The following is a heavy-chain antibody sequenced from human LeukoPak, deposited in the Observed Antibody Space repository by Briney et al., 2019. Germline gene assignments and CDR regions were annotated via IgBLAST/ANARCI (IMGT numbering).Heavy chain of an antibody. D-gene: IGHD4-11*01. CDR3: ARRGYSNYVSYFDY. CDR1: GGSISSGSYY. V-gene: IGHV4-61*02. J-gene: IGHJ4*02. Sequence: SETLSLTCTVSGGSISSGSYYWSWIRQPAGKGLERIGRIYTSGSTNYNPSLKSRVTISVDTSKNQFSLKLSSVTAADTAVYYCARRGYSNYVSYFDYWGQGTLVTVSS. CDR2: IYTSGST.